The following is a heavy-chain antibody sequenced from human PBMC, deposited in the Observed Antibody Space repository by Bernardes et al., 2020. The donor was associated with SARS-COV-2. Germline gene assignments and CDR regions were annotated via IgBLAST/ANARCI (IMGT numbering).Heavy chain of an antibody. CDR3: ARGRAVTTLFVRWGDV. CDR1: GGSFSGYY. CDR2: INHSGST. V-gene: IGHV4-34*01. D-gene: IGHD4-17*01. Sequence: SETLSLTCAVYGGSFSGYYWSWIRQPPGKGLEWIGEINHSGSTNYNPSLKSRVTISVDTSKNQFSLKLSSVTAADTAVYYCARGRAVTTLFVRWGDVWGQGTTVTVSS. J-gene: IGHJ6*02.